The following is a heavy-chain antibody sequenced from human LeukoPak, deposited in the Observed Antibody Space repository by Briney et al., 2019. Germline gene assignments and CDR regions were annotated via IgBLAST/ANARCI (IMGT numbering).Heavy chain of an antibody. V-gene: IGHV4-34*01. D-gene: IGHD3-16*01. CDR2: INHSGST. CDR1: GLTFRNYA. CDR3: ARELLVARGSFDS. Sequence: GSLRLSCAASGLTFRNYAMSWIRQPPGKGLEWIGEINHSGSTNYNPSLTSRVTISIDTSKNQFSLKLSSVTAADTAIYYCARELLVARGSFDSWGQGALVTVSS. J-gene: IGHJ4*02.